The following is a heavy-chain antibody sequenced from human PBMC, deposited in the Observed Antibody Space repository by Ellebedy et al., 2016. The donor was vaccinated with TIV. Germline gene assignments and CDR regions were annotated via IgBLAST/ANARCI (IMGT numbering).Heavy chain of an antibody. D-gene: IGHD6-19*01. CDR1: GYTFINIG. J-gene: IGHJ4*02. Sequence: AASVKVSCKASGYTFINIGMSWARQAPGQGLEWMGWISSITGNPTYAQAFTGRFVFSSDTSVSTAYLQINSLKAEDTAVYYCARVRYINGAYYFDYWGQGTLVTVSS. CDR2: ISSITGNP. V-gene: IGHV7-4-1*02. CDR3: ARVRYINGAYYFDY.